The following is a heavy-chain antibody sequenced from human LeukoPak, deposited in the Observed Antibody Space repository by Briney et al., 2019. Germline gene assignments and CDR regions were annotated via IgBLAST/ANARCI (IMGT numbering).Heavy chain of an antibody. Sequence: GESLKISCKASGYTFTHQWIGWVRQMPGKGLEWMGIMYPGDSATRYSPAFQGHVTISADSSISTAYLQWSSLKVSDTAIYYCARRAGISGYSFYLDSWGQGTLVTVSS. V-gene: IGHV5-51*01. J-gene: IGHJ4*02. CDR2: MYPGDSAT. CDR1: GYTFTHQW. CDR3: ARRAGISGYSFYLDS. D-gene: IGHD5-12*01.